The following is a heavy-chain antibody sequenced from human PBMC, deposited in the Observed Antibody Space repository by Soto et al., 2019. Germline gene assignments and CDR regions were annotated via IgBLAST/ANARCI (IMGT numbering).Heavy chain of an antibody. CDR1: GFIFSGYG. CDR2: IWCDGSNE. Sequence: QVQLVESGGGVVQPGRSLRLSCAASGFIFSGYGMHWVRQAPGKGLEWVAVIWCDGSNENYADSVKGRFTISRDNSKNTLYLQMNSLRAEDTAVYYCTRRFSDGWYSDYWGQGTLVTVSS. D-gene: IGHD6-19*01. V-gene: IGHV3-33*01. CDR3: TRRFSDGWYSDY. J-gene: IGHJ4*02.